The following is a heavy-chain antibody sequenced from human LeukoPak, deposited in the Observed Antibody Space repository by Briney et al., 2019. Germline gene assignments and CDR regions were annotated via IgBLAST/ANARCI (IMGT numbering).Heavy chain of an antibody. D-gene: IGHD4-23*01. CDR3: AKDGGKYNFDY. CDR1: GFTFSSYS. CDR2: ISSSSSYI. V-gene: IGHV3-21*01. J-gene: IGHJ4*02. Sequence: GGSLRPSCAASGFTFSSYSMNWVRQAPGKGLEWVSSISSSSSYIYYADSVKGRFTISRDNAKNSLYLQMNSLRAEDTAVYYCAKDGGKYNFDYWGQGTLVTVSS.